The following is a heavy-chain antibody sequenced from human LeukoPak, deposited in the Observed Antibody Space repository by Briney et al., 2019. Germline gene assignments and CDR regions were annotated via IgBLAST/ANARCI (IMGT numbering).Heavy chain of an antibody. CDR2: IGLSGSST. CDR3: ARYGDSSGSYSVDAFDI. D-gene: IGHD3-22*01. Sequence: PGGSLRLSCAAPGFTFSSYEMNWVRQAPGKGLEWVSYIGLSGSSTYYADSVKGRFTISRDNAKNSLYPQMNSLRAGDTAVYYCARYGDSSGSYSVDAFDIWGQGTMVTASS. V-gene: IGHV3-48*03. CDR1: GFTFSSYE. J-gene: IGHJ3*02.